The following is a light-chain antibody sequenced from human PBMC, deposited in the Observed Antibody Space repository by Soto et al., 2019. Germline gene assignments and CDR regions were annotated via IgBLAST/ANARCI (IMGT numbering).Light chain of an antibody. CDR2: AAS. V-gene: IGKV1-17*01. J-gene: IGKJ1*01. CDR3: LQHNTSPWT. CDR1: QGIGSD. Sequence: DIQMTQSPSSLSASVGDRVTITCRASQGIGSDLGWYQQTPGRAPKRLIYAASSLQSGVPSRFSGSGSGTEFTLTISSLQAEDLATYFCLQHNTSPWTFGQGTRVEVK.